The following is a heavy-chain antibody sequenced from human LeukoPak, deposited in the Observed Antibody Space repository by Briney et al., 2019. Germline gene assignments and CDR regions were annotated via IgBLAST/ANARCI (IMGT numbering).Heavy chain of an antibody. J-gene: IGHJ4*02. D-gene: IGHD6-19*01. V-gene: IGHV3-23*01. CDR2: IGGSGGST. CDR1: GFTFSSYA. Sequence: GGSLRLSCAASGFTFSSYAMSWVRQAPGKGLEWVSTIGGSGGSTYYADSVKGRFTISRDDSKNTLYLQMNSLRAEDTAVYYCAKALGSSGWYAFDYWGQGTLVTVSS. CDR3: AKALGSSGWYAFDY.